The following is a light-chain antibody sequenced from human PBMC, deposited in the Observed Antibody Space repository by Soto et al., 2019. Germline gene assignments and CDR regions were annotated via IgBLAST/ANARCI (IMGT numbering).Light chain of an antibody. CDR2: GAS. J-gene: IGKJ4*01. Sequence: IVLTQSPGTLSLSPGERATLSGKSSQRVSRSNIGWYQQKPGQAPSLLIYGASKRTTGVPDRFSGSGSDTEFTLIISRLEPEDFAVYYCHHYGSTLLPFGGGTKVDIK. CDR3: HHYGSTLLP. CDR1: QRVSRSN. V-gene: IGKV3-20*01.